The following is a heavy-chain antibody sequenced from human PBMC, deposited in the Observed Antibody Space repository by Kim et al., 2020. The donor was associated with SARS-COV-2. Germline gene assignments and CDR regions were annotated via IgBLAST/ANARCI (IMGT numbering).Heavy chain of an antibody. J-gene: IGHJ6*02. CDR3: ARDLSGYYGMDV. Sequence: KYYADSVKGRFTISRDNSKNTLYLQMNSVRAEDTAVYYCARDLSGYYGMDVWGQGTTVTVSS. V-gene: IGHV3-33*01. D-gene: IGHD3-10*01. CDR2: K.